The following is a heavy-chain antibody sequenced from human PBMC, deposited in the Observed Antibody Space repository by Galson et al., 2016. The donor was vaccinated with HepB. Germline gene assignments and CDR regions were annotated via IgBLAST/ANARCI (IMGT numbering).Heavy chain of an antibody. Sequence: SVKVSCKASGYTFTSYYMHWVRQAPGQGLEWMGIINPSGGSTSYAQKFQGRVTMTRDTSTSTVYMELSSLTSEHSAVYYCAGGSGSSGWTPRYSFDYWGQGTLVAVSS. D-gene: IGHD6-19*01. V-gene: IGHV1-46*01. CDR1: GYTFTSYY. CDR3: AGGSGSSGWTPRYSFDY. CDR2: INPSGGST. J-gene: IGHJ4*02.